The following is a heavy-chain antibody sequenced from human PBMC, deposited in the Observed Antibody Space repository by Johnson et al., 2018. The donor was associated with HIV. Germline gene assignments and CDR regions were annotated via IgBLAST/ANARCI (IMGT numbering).Heavy chain of an antibody. J-gene: IGHJ3*02. V-gene: IGHV3-30*04. CDR3: ARDGPRGSYGAFDI. D-gene: IGHD1-26*01. CDR1: GFTFRTYA. CDR2: LSYDGSNK. Sequence: QVQLVESGGGVVQPGRSLRLSCAVSGFTFRTYAMHWVRQAPGKGLEWVAVLSYDGSNKYYADSVKGRFTISRDNSKNTLYLQMNSLRAEDTALYYCARDGPRGSYGAFDIWGQGTMVTVSS.